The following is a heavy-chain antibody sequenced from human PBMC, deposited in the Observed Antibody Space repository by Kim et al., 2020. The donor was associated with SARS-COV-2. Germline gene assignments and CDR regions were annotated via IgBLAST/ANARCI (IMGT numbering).Heavy chain of an antibody. CDR2: ISGSGVRNT. V-gene: IGHV3-23*01. CDR3: ARGGYNSGWGFDY. Sequence: GGSLRLSCVASGFTFYNYAMSWVRQAPGKGLEWVSTISGSGVRNTFFPDSVKGRFTISRDDSQNTVYLQVNILRAEDTAVYYCARGGYNSGWGFDYWGQGTLVTVSS. CDR1: GFTFYNYA. D-gene: IGHD5-18*01. J-gene: IGHJ4*02.